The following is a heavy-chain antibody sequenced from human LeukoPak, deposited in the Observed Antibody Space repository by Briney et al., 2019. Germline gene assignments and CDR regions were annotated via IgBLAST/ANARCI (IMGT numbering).Heavy chain of an antibody. Sequence: GGSLRLSCAASGFTFSSYGMHWVRQAPGKGLEWVAVIWYDGSNKYYADSVKGRFTISRDNSKNTLYLQMNSLRAEDTAVYYCARDGQRWLQFGSAFDYWGQGTLVTVSS. V-gene: IGHV3-33*08. J-gene: IGHJ4*02. D-gene: IGHD5-24*01. CDR2: IWYDGSNK. CDR1: GFTFSSYG. CDR3: ARDGQRWLQFGSAFDY.